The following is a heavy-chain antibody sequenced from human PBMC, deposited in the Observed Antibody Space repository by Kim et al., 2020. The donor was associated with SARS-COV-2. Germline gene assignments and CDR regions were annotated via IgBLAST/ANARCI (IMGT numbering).Heavy chain of an antibody. V-gene: IGHV3-48*03. CDR2: ISKGGSPK. CDR1: GFTFSNFE. CDR3: AREGPYYWNDLDY. J-gene: IGHJ4*02. D-gene: IGHD1-1*01. Sequence: GGSLRLSCAASGFTFSNFEMNWVRQAPGKGLEWISYISKGGSPKYYADSVRGRFTISRDNDKNSMYLQMDSLRVEDTAVYYCAREGPYYWNDLDYWGLGTLVTVSS.